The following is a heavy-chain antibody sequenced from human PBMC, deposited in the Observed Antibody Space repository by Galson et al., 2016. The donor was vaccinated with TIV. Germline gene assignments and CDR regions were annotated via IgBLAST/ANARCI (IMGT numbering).Heavy chain of an antibody. J-gene: IGHJ6*02. CDR3: ARVGYCNGGHCHFPVNHEYYGMDV. CDR2: ISYDGSNK. V-gene: IGHV3-30-3*01. CDR1: EVAFSSYA. Sequence: SLRLSCAASEVAFSSYAMHWVRQAPGKGLEWVAAISYDGSNKYYAESVKGRFTISRDNSKDTLFLQMNSLRPEDTASYYCARVGYCNGGHCHFPVNHEYYGMDVWGQGTTVTVS. D-gene: IGHD2-15*01.